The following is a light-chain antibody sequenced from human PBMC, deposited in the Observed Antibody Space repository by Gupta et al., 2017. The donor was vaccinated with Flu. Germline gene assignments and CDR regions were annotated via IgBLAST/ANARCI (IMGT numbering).Light chain of an antibody. V-gene: IGKV3-11*01. CDR1: QSVSPS. Sequence: EVVLTQSPPSLPFSTGERAVLSCRASQSVSPSIAWYQQKPGQAPRLLMYDASRRAAGIPARFSGSGSGTDFTLTISTLEPEDFAVYYCQQRSDLPMYTFGQGTKLEIK. CDR3: QQRSDLPMYT. CDR2: DAS. J-gene: IGKJ2*01.